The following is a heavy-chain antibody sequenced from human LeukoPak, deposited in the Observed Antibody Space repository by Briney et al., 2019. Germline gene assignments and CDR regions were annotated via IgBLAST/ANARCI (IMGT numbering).Heavy chain of an antibody. CDR2: ISYDGSNK. CDR1: GFTFSSYT. Sequence: GGSLRLSCAASGFTFSSYTMHWVRQAPGEGLEWVAVISYDGSNKYYADSVKGRFTISRDNSKNTLYLQMNSLRAEDTAVYYCARDRYSGYDAFDIWGQGTMVTVSS. J-gene: IGHJ3*02. CDR3: ARDRYSGYDAFDI. D-gene: IGHD5-12*01. V-gene: IGHV3-30*04.